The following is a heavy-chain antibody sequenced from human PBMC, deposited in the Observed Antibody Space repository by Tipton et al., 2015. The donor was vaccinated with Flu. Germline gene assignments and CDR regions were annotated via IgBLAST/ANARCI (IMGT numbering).Heavy chain of an antibody. V-gene: IGHV4-4*07. J-gene: IGHJ6*02. CDR2: IYTSGGT. CDR3: ARDSGIVVVNLGYYYYGMDV. D-gene: IGHD2-21*01. Sequence: LRLSCTVSGGSISSYYWSWIRQPAGKGLEWIGRIYTSGGTNYNPSLKSRVTMSVDTSKNQFSLKLSSVTAADTAVYYCARDSGIVVVNLGYYYYGMDVWGQGTTVTVSS. CDR1: GGSISSYY.